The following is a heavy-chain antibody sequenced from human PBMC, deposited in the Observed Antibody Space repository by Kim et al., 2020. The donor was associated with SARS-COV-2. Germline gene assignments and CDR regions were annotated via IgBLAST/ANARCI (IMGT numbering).Heavy chain of an antibody. D-gene: IGHD6-13*01. CDR2: IYWDDDK. V-gene: IGHV2-5*02. CDR3: AHRLGRAAAGPYFDY. Sequence: GKALAWVALIYWDDDKRYSPSLKSRLTITKDTSKNQVVLTMTNMDPVDTATYYCAHRLGRAAAGPYFDYWGQGTLVTVSS. J-gene: IGHJ4*02.